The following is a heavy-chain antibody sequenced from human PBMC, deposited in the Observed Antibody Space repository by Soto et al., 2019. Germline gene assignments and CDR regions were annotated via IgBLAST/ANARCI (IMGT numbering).Heavy chain of an antibody. D-gene: IGHD5-12*01. Sequence: SETLSLTCAVYGGSFSGYYWSWIRQPPRKGLYCIGEINHSGITNYIPSLKSRVTISVDTSKNLFSLKLSSVTAADTAVYYCARGNEDIVATTKKQDFDYWGQGTLVTVSS. V-gene: IGHV4-34*01. J-gene: IGHJ4*02. CDR3: ARGNEDIVATTKKQDFDY. CDR1: GGSFSGYY. CDR2: INHSGIT.